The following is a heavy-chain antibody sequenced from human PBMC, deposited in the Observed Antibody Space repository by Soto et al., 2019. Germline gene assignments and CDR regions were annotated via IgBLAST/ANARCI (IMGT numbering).Heavy chain of an antibody. Sequence: PGESLKISCKGSGYSFTNYWIGRVRQMPGQGLEWMGIIYPGDSDTKYSPSFQGQVTISADKSLSTAYLQYNSLKASDTATYYCARSWSSGRFFDYWGKGTKDPVPP. CDR3: ARSWSSGRFFDY. CDR1: GYSFTNYW. D-gene: IGHD3-22*01. V-gene: IGHV5-51*01. CDR2: IYPGDSDT. J-gene: IGHJ4*02.